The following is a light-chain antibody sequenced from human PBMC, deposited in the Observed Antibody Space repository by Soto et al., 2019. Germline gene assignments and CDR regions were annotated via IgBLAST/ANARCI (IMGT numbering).Light chain of an antibody. CDR3: QQYDNWIT. CDR2: GAS. V-gene: IGKV3-15*01. Sequence: EIVMTQSPATLSVSPLEGATLSCMASQSVGSNFAWYQQRPGQAPRLLIYGASTRATGIPARFSGSGSGTEFTLTISSLQSEDFAVYYCQQYDNWITFGRGTRLEIK. J-gene: IGKJ5*01. CDR1: QSVGSN.